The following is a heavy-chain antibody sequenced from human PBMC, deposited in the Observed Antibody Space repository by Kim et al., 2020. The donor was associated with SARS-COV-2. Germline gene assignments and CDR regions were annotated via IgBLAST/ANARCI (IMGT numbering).Heavy chain of an antibody. D-gene: IGHD2-15*01. CDR3: ARDKMERIMVVAATGRYYYYGMDV. V-gene: IGHV3-11*01. CDR2: ISSSGSTI. CDR1: GFTFSDYY. Sequence: GGSLRLSCAASGFTFSDYYMSWIRQAPGKGLEWVSYISSSGSTIYYADSVKGRFTISRDNAKNSLYLQMNSLRAEDTAVYYCARDKMERIMVVAATGRYYYYGMDVWGQGTTFTVSS. J-gene: IGHJ6*02.